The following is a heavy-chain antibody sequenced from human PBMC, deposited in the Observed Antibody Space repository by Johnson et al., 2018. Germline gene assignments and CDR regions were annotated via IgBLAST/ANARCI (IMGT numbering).Heavy chain of an antibody. CDR2: IYYSGST. J-gene: IGHJ6*03. CDR3: ARAIYDYYYMDV. D-gene: IGHD3-3*01. V-gene: IGHV4-39*07. Sequence: QVQLQESGPGLVKPSETLSLTCTVSGGSISSSSYYWGWIRQPPGKGLEWIGSIYYSGSTYYNPSLKSRVTISVDTSKNQFSLKLSSVTAADAAVYYCARAIYDYYYMDVWGKGTTVTVSS. CDR1: GGSISSSSYY.